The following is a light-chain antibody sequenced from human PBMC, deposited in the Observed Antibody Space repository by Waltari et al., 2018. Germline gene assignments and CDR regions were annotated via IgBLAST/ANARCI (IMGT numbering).Light chain of an antibody. CDR2: GAT. J-gene: IGLJ1*01. Sequence: QFALTQPASVSGSPGQSITLSCTGTSNDIGNYDLVSWYQQRPGEAPKLLMYGATKRPSGVSNRFSGSKSGKTASLTISGLQTEDEADYYCFSFVAANSFVFGPGTKVTVL. V-gene: IGLV2-23*01. CDR1: SNDIGNYDL. CDR3: FSFVAANSFV.